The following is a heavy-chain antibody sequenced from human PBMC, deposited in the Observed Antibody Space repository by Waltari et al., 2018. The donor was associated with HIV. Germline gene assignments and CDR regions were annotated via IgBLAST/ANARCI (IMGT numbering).Heavy chain of an antibody. CDR2: ISYDRSTK. J-gene: IGHJ4*02. D-gene: IGHD5-12*01. V-gene: IGHV3-30*18. Sequence: QVQLVESGGGVVQPGRSLRLSCAASGFTFNNHGIHGVRQAPGKGLEWVAVISYDRSTKDYADSVKGRFTISRDNSKKTVYLQMNSLRAEDTAVYYCAKDRAFFQVGYSIIWGQGTLVTVSS. CDR1: GFTFNNHG. CDR3: AKDRAFFQVGYSII.